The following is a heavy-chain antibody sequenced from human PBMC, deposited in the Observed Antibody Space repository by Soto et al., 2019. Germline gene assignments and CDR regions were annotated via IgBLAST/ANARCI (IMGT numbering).Heavy chain of an antibody. CDR1: GFTFSSYG. J-gene: IGHJ5*02. CDR2: ISYDGSNK. CDR3: AKSVGRPSNWFDP. V-gene: IGHV3-30*18. Sequence: GGSLRLSCAASGFTFSSYGMHWVRQAPGKGLEWVAVISYDGSNKYYADSVKGRFTISRDNSKNTLYLQMNSLRAEDTAVYYCAKSVGRPSNWFDPWGQGTLVTVSS.